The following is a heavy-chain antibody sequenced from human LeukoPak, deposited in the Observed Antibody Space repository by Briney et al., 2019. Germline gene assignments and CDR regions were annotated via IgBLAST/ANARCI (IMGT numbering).Heavy chain of an antibody. V-gene: IGHV1-69*05. J-gene: IGHJ6*03. CDR3: ARGIAVAPYYYYYYMDV. Sequence: GASVNVSCKASGGTFSSYAISWVRQARGQGLEWMGGLIHIFCTANYAKKFQGRVTIITDESTSTAYMELSSLRSEDTAVYYCARGIAVAPYYYYYYMDVWGKGTTVTVSS. CDR1: GGTFSSYA. CDR2: LIHIFCTA. D-gene: IGHD6-19*01.